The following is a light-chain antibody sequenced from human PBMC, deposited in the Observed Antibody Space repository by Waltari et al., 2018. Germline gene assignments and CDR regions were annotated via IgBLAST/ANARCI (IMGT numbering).Light chain of an antibody. J-gene: IGLJ2*01. V-gene: IGLV1-40*01. CDR1: SSDIGAGYD. Sequence: QSVLTQPPSVSGAQGQRVTISCTGSSSDIGAGYDVHWYQQLPGTAPKLLIYGNTHRPSGVPDRFSASNSGPSASLDIAGLQAEDEADYYCQSYDSSLSLIFGGGTRLTVL. CDR3: QSYDSSLSLI. CDR2: GNT.